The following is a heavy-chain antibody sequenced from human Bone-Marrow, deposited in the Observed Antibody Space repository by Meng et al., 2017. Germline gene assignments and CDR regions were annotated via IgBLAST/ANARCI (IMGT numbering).Heavy chain of an antibody. CDR3: ARDYYDSSEDDAFDI. D-gene: IGHD3-22*01. Sequence: SVKVSCKASGGTFSSYAISWVRQAPGQGLEWMGGIIPIFGTANYAQKLQGRVTMTTDTSTSTAYMELRSLRSDDTAVYYCARDYYDSSEDDAFDIWGQGTMVTVSS. CDR1: GGTFSSYA. V-gene: IGHV1-69*05. J-gene: IGHJ3*02. CDR2: IIPIFGTA.